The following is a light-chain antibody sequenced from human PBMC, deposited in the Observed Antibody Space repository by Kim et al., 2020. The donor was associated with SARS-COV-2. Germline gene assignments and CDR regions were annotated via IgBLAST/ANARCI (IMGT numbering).Light chain of an antibody. J-gene: IGLJ1*01. Sequence: VGQTVRITCQGDSLRGYYASWYQQKPGQAPVLVIYGKNNRPSGIPDRFSGSRSGNTASLTITGAQAEDEADYYCNSRDSSGNHYVFGTGTKVTVL. CDR1: SLRGYY. CDR2: GKN. V-gene: IGLV3-19*01. CDR3: NSRDSSGNHYV.